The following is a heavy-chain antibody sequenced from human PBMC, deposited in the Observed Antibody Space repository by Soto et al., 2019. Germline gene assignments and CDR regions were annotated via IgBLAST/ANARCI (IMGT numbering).Heavy chain of an antibody. CDR1: GYTFTSYA. J-gene: IGHJ6*02. Sequence: QFQLVQSGAEVKKPGASVKVSCKASGYTFTSYAMHWVRQAPGQRLEWMRWINAGNGNTKYSQKFQGRVTITRDTSASAAYMEMRSLRSEDTAVYYFASTIYYYYGMDVWGQGTTVTVSS. CDR2: INAGNGNT. CDR3: ASTIYYYYGMDV. D-gene: IGHD3-10*01. V-gene: IGHV1-3*01.